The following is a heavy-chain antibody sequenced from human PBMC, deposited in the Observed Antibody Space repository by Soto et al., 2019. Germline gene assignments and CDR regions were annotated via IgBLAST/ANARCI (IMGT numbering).Heavy chain of an antibody. J-gene: IGHJ3*02. CDR3: ARMEPSYCGGDCLGDAFDI. CDR2: IYTSGST. Sequence: PSETLSLTCTVSGGSISSYCWSWIRQPAGKGLEWIGRIYTSGSTNYNPSLKSRVTMSVDTSKNQFSLKLSSVTAADTAVYYCARMEPSYCGGDCLGDAFDIWGQGTMVTVSS. CDR1: GGSISSYC. V-gene: IGHV4-4*07. D-gene: IGHD2-21*02.